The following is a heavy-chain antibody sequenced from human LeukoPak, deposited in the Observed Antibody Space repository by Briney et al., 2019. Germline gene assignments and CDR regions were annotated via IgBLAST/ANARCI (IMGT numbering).Heavy chain of an antibody. Sequence: PGGSLRLSCAASGFTFGSYGMHWVRQAPGKGLEWVAVIWYDGSNKYYADSVKGRFTISRDSSKNTLYLQMNSLRAEDTAVYYCAREPGSSAKAFDIWGQGTMVTVSS. CDR1: GFTFGSYG. CDR3: AREPGSSAKAFDI. V-gene: IGHV3-33*01. D-gene: IGHD6-19*01. CDR2: IWYDGSNK. J-gene: IGHJ3*02.